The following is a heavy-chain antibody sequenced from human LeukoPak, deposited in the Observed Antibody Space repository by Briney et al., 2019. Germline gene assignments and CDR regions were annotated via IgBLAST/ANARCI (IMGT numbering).Heavy chain of an antibody. CDR1: GGSISSSNYY. D-gene: IGHD4-23*01. Sequence: SETLSLTCSVSGGSISSSNYYWSWIRQPPGKGLEWIGSIYYSGSTYYNPSLKSRVTISVDTSKNQFSLKLSSVTAADTAVYYCASRGPVGGNPAPDAFDIWGQGTMVTVSS. J-gene: IGHJ3*02. V-gene: IGHV4-39*07. CDR3: ASRGPVGGNPAPDAFDI. CDR2: IYYSGST.